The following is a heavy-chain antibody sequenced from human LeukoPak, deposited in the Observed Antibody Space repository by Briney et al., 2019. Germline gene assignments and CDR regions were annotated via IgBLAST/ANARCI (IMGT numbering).Heavy chain of an antibody. D-gene: IGHD2-2*01. CDR1: GFTFSSYA. J-gene: IGHJ4*02. Sequence: GGSLRLSCAASGFTFSSYAMSWVRQAPGKGLEWVSAISGSGGSTYYADSVKGRFAISRDNSKNTLYLQMNSLRAEDTAVYYCAKDGVAVVVPADYFDYWGQGTLVTVSS. V-gene: IGHV3-23*01. CDR2: ISGSGGST. CDR3: AKDGVAVVVPADYFDY.